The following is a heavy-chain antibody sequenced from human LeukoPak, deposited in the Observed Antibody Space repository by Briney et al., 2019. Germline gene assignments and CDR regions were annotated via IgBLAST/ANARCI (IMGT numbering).Heavy chain of an antibody. CDR3: ARHRGRSGWDSFDY. CDR2: IYYSGST. D-gene: IGHD6-19*01. CDR1: GGSFSGYY. J-gene: IGHJ4*02. Sequence: SETLSLTCAVYGGSFSGYYWSWIRQPPGKGLEWIGYIYYSGSTNYNPSLKSRVTISVDTSKNQFSLKLSSVTAADTAVYYCARHRGRSGWDSFDYWGQGTLVTVSS. V-gene: IGHV4-59*08.